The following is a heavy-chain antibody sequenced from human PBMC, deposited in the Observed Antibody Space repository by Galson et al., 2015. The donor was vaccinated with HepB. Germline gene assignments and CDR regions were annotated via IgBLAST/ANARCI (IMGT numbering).Heavy chain of an antibody. CDR2: ISYDGSYK. CDR3: ASAKVGTTYFDY. V-gene: IGHV3-30*03. D-gene: IGHD1-26*01. Sequence: SLRLSCAASGFTFSNYGMHWARQAPGKGLEWVALISYDGSYKYYEDSVKGRFTISRDQIENTLYLQIDSLRPEDTAVYYCASAKVGTTYFDYWGQGTLVTVSS. J-gene: IGHJ4*02. CDR1: GFTFSNYG.